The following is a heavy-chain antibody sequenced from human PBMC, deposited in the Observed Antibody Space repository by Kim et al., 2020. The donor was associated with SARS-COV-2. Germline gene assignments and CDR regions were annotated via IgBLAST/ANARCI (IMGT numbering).Heavy chain of an antibody. CDR2: INSDGSST. J-gene: IGHJ4*02. CDR3: ARSAVDY. CDR1: GFTFRSYW. Sequence: GGSLRLSCAASGFTFRSYWMHWVRQAPGMGLVWVSSINSDGSSTAYADSVKGRFTISRDNAKNTLYLQMNSLRAEDTAVYYCARSAVDYWGQGTLVTVSS. D-gene: IGHD3-3*01. V-gene: IGHV3-74*01.